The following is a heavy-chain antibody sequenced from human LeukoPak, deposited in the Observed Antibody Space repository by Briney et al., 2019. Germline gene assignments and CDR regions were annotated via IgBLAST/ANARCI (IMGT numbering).Heavy chain of an antibody. Sequence: SETLSLTCAVYGGSFSVYYWSWIRQPPGKGLEWIGEINHSGSTNYNPSLKSRVTISVDASKNQLSLKLSSVTAADTAVYYCARGFRFLDVDYWGQGTLVTVSS. D-gene: IGHD3-3*01. CDR2: INHSGST. V-gene: IGHV4-34*01. CDR3: ARGFRFLDVDY. CDR1: GGSFSVYY. J-gene: IGHJ4*02.